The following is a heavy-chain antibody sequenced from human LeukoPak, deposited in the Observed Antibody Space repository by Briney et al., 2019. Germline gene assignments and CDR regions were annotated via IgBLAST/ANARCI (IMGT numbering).Heavy chain of an antibody. CDR3: ARHKMGTTRLYYFDY. CDR1: GGSISSSYYY. D-gene: IGHD1-26*01. J-gene: IGHJ4*02. Sequence: PSETLSLTCTASGGSISSSYYYWGWIRQPPGKGLEWIGTISYSGTTYYNPSLESRVTISVDTSRNQFSLKLTSVTAADTAVYYCARHKMGTTRLYYFDYWGQGTLVTVSS. CDR2: ISYSGTT. V-gene: IGHV4-39*01.